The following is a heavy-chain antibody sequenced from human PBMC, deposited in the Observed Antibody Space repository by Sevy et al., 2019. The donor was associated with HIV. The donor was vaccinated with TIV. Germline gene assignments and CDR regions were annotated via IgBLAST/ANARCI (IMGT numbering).Heavy chain of an antibody. V-gene: IGHV4-59*11. J-gene: IGHJ4*02. D-gene: IGHD6-19*01. CDR3: ARDEYSSGWYYY. CDR2: IYYSGST. Sequence: SETLSLTCTVSGGSISSHYWSWIRQPPGKGLEWIGYIYYSGSTNYNPSLKSRVTISVDTSKNQFSLKLSSVTAADTAVYYCARDEYSSGWYYYWGQGTLVTVSS. CDR1: GGSISSHY.